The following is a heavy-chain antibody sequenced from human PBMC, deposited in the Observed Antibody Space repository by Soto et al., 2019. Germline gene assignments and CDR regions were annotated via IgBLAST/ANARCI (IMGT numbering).Heavy chain of an antibody. Sequence: ASVKVSCKASGGTFSSYTISWVRQAPGQGLEWMGRIIPILGIANYAQKFQGRVTITADKSTSTAYMELSSLRSEDTAVYYCARDPSPNYYYYGMDVWGQGTTVTVSS. CDR2: IIPILGIA. V-gene: IGHV1-69*04. CDR1: GGTFSSYT. J-gene: IGHJ6*02. CDR3: ARDPSPNYYYYGMDV.